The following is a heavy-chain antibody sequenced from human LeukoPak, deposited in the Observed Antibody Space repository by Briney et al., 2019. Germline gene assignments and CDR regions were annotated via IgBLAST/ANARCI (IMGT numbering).Heavy chain of an antibody. D-gene: IGHD3-22*01. Sequence: SETLSLTCTVSGGSISRYYWSWIRQPPGKGLEWIGYIYDSGSTNYNPSLKSRVTISVDTSKKQFSLNLSSVTAADTAVYYCARGAYYYDSSGYNWYFDLWGRGTLVTVSP. V-gene: IGHV4-59*01. CDR3: ARGAYYYDSSGYNWYFDL. J-gene: IGHJ2*01. CDR1: GGSISRYY. CDR2: IYDSGST.